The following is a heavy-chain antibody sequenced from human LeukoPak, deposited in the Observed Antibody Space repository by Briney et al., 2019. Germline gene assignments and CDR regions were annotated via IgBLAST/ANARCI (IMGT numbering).Heavy chain of an antibody. Sequence: GASVKVSCKASGGTFSSYAISWVRQAPGQGLEGMGRIIPIFGTANYAQKFQGRVTITTDESTSTAYMELSSLRSEDTAVYYCARELSGSYFDAFDIWGQGTMVTVSS. V-gene: IGHV1-69*05. CDR1: GGTFSSYA. CDR2: IIPIFGTA. D-gene: IGHD1-26*01. CDR3: ARELSGSYFDAFDI. J-gene: IGHJ3*02.